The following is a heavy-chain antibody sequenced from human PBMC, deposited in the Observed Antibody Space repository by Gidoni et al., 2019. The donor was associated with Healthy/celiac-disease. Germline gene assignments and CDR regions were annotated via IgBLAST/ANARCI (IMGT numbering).Heavy chain of an antibody. J-gene: IGHJ6*02. CDR3: ARDLAAAGTKANHGMDV. CDR2: IYYSGST. CDR1: GGSISSYY. Sequence: QVQLQESGPGLVKPSETLSLTCTVSGGSISSYYWSWIRQPPGKGLEWIGYIYYSGSTNYNPSLKSRVTISVDTSKNQFSLKLSSVTAADTAVYYCARDLAAAGTKANHGMDVWGQGTTVTVSS. V-gene: IGHV4-59*01. D-gene: IGHD6-13*01.